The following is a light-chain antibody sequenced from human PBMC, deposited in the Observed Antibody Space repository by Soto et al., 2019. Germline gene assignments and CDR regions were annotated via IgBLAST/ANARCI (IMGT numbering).Light chain of an antibody. CDR3: QSYDSSLCGLVI. CDR1: SSSIGAGYA. V-gene: IGLV1-40*01. Sequence: QSVLTQPPSVSGAPGQRVTISCTGSSSSIGAGYAVYWYQQLPGTAPKLLIYGNSNRPSGVPDRFSGSKSGTSASLAITGLQAEDEADYYCQSYDSSLCGLVIFGGGTKPTVL. J-gene: IGLJ2*01. CDR2: GNS.